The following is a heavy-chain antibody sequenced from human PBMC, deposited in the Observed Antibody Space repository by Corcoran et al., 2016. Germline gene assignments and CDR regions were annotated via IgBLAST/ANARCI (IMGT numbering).Heavy chain of an antibody. CDR2: IREDGSEE. CDR1: GFTFNSYW. V-gene: IGHV3-7*02. Sequence: EVQLVESGGDLVQPGGSLRLSCAASGFTFNSYWMGWVRQAPGKGLEWVASIREDGSEEFYVDSVKGRFTISRDNGENSLYLQMNSLRVEDTAVYYCAIGHYGDYRWCQGTLVTVSS. CDR3: AIGHYGDYR. J-gene: IGHJ4*02. D-gene: IGHD4-17*01.